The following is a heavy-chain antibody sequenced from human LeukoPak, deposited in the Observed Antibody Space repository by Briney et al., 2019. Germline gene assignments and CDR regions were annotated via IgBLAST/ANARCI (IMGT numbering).Heavy chain of an antibody. CDR1: GGSISSSSYY. D-gene: IGHD2-2*01. V-gene: IGHV4-39*01. J-gene: IGHJ4*02. CDR3: ARQLGYCSSTSCYADKVDY. Sequence: SETLSLTCTVSGGSISSSSYYWGWIRQPPGKGLERIGSIYYSGSTYYNPSLKSRVTISVDTSKNQFSLKLSSVTAADTAVYYCARQLGYCSSTSCYADKVDYWGQGTLVTVSS. CDR2: IYYSGST.